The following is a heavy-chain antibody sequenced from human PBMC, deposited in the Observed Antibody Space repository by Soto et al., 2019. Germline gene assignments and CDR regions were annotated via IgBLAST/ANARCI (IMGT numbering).Heavy chain of an antibody. CDR2: FSAYNGNP. CDR3: ARDSGVSHDYYGSGTYYYYYYCMDV. D-gene: IGHD3-10*01. Sequence: QVQLVQSGAEVKKPGASVKVSCKASGYTFTSYGISWVRQAPGQGLEWMGWFSAYNGNPNYAQKLEGRVTMTTDTATSTAYMELRSLRSDDTAVYYCARDSGVSHDYYGSGTYYYYYYCMDVWGKGTTVTVSS. CDR1: GYTFTSYG. J-gene: IGHJ6*03. V-gene: IGHV1-18*01.